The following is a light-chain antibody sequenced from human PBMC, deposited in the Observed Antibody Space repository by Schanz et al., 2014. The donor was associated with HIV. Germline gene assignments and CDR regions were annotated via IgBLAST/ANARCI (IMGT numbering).Light chain of an antibody. CDR3: CSYAGRYTFYV. J-gene: IGLJ1*01. Sequence: QSVLTQPPSASGTPGQRVTISCSGSSSNIGSNTVNWYQQLPGTAPTLLIRNNDVRPSGVPDRFSGSKSGTSASLAITGLQDEDEADYYCCSYAGRYTFYVFGTGTKLTVL. V-gene: IGLV1-44*01. CDR2: NND. CDR1: SSNIGSNT.